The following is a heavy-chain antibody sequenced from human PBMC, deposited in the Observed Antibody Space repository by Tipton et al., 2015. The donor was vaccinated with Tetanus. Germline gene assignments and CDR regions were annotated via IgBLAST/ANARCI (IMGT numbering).Heavy chain of an antibody. V-gene: IGHV3-48*02. Sequence: SLRLSCAASGFTFSSYSMNWVRQAPGKGLECVSYISSSRSTIYYADSVKGRFTISRDNAKNSLYLQMNSLRDEDTAVYYCARALGYCSGGSCYKYYFDYWGQGTLVTVSS. CDR1: GFTFSSYS. J-gene: IGHJ4*02. D-gene: IGHD2-15*01. CDR2: ISSSRSTI. CDR3: ARALGYCSGGSCYKYYFDY.